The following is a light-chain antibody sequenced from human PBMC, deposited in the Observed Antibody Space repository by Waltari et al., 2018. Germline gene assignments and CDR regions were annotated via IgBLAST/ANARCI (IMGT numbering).Light chain of an antibody. CDR2: AAS. Sequence: AIQVTQSPPSLSASVGDRVTITCRASQYIRNDLGLYQQKPGKAPKLLIYAASILQSGVPSRFSGSGSGTDFTLTISDLQPEDFATYYCLQDYSYPRTFGQGTKVEIK. CDR1: QYIRND. J-gene: IGKJ1*01. CDR3: LQDYSYPRT. V-gene: IGKV1-6*01.